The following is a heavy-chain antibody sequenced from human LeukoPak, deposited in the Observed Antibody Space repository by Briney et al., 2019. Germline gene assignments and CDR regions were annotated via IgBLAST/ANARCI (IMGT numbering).Heavy chain of an antibody. J-gene: IGHJ6*02. CDR1: GFTFSSYG. Sequence: PGGSLRLSCAASGFTFSSYGMHWVRQAPGKGLEWVAVISYDGSNKYYADSVKGRFTISRDNSKNTLYLQMNSLRAEDTAVYYCARRGGFGELTYYYYGMDVWGQGTTVTVSS. V-gene: IGHV3-30*03. CDR3: ARRGGFGELTYYYYGMDV. D-gene: IGHD3-10*01. CDR2: ISYDGSNK.